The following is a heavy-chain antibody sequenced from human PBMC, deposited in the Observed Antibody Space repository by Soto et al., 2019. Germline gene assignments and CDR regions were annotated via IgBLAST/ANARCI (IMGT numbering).Heavy chain of an antibody. Sequence: GGSLRLSCAASGFTFSSYGMHWVRQAPGKGLEWVAVISYDGSNKYYADSVKGRFTISRDNSKNTLYLQMNSLRAEDTAVYYCAKGGAYCSGGSCYSDYWGQGTLVTVSS. CDR3: AKGGAYCSGGSCYSDY. V-gene: IGHV3-30*18. CDR1: GFTFSSYG. J-gene: IGHJ4*02. D-gene: IGHD2-15*01. CDR2: ISYDGSNK.